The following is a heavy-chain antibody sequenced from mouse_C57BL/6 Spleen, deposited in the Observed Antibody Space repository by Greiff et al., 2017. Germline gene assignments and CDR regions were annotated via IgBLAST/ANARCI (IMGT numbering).Heavy chain of an antibody. CDR1: GYSFTDYN. J-gene: IGHJ4*01. D-gene: IGHD2-10*01. Sequence: EVQLQQSGPELVKPGASVKISCKASGYSFTDYNMNWVKQSNGKSLEWIGVINPNYGTTSYNQKFKGKATLTVDQSSSTAYMQLNSLTSEDSAVDYCASSYSVGYYAMDYWGQGTSVTVSS. CDR2: INPNYGTT. V-gene: IGHV1-39*01. CDR3: ASSYSVGYYAMDY.